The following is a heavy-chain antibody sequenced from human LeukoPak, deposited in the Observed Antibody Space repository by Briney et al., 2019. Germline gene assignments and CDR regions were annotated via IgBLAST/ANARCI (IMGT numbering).Heavy chain of an antibody. CDR2: IIWDGGST. CDR1: GFTFDDYT. Sequence: GGSLRLSCAASGFTFDDYTMHWVRQAPGKGLEWVSLIIWDGGSTYYADSVKGRFTISRDNSKNSLYLQMNSLRTEDTALYYCAKDSGYGDYLGGYYYMDVWGKGTTVTVSS. V-gene: IGHV3-43*01. D-gene: IGHD4-17*01. CDR3: AKDSGYGDYLGGYYYMDV. J-gene: IGHJ6*03.